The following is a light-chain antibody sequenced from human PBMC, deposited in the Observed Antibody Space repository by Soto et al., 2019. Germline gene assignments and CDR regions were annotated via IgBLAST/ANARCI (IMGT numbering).Light chain of an antibody. J-gene: IGLJ2*01. CDR1: SSDVGGYNY. CDR3: SSYTTGSTL. Sequence: QSVLTQPASVSGSPGQSITISCTGTSSDVGGYNYVSWYQQHPGKAPKLMIYEVSNRPSGVSNRFSGSKSGNTASLTISGLQAEDEADYYCSSYTTGSTLFGGGTKLTVL. V-gene: IGLV2-14*01. CDR2: EVS.